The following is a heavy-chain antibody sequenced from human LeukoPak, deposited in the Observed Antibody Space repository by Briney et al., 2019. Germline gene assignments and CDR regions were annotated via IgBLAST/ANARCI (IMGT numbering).Heavy chain of an antibody. CDR1: GDSVSTNSVA. CDR2: TYYRSKWNN. D-gene: IGHD2-21*01. J-gene: IGHJ3*01. CDR3: ARGRYSGFDL. V-gene: IGHV6-1*01. Sequence: SQTLSLTCAISGDSVSTNSVAWNWIRQPPSRGLEWLGRTYYRSKWNNDYAVSVRSRIAINPDTSKNQFSLQLNSVTPDDTALYFCARGRYSGFDLWGQGTVVTVSS.